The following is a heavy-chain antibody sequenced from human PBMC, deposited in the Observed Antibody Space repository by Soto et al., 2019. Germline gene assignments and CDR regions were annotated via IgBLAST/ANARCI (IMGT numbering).Heavy chain of an antibody. D-gene: IGHD6-13*01. Sequence: EVQLLESGGGLVQPGGSLRLSCAAAGFTFSIYAMSWVRQAPGKGLDWVSAISGSGGSTYYADSVKGRFTISRDNSKNTLYLQMNSLRADDTAVYYCAKATRGGAATLIRDYWGQGTLVTVSS. CDR2: ISGSGGST. V-gene: IGHV3-23*01. J-gene: IGHJ4*02. CDR1: GFTFSIYA. CDR3: AKATRGGAATLIRDY.